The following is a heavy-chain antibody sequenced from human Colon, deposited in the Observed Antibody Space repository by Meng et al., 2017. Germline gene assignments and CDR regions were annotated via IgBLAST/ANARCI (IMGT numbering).Heavy chain of an antibody. CDR2: ISGSGGDT. Sequence: GGSLRPSCTAPRFSFSSYAMTWVRQAPGKGLAWVSGISGSGGDTYYADSVRGRFTISRDNSKNTVFLQMNSLTADDTAIYYCTTRSGFYHFDYWGQGTLVTVSS. V-gene: IGHV3-23*01. CDR3: TTRSGFYHFDY. D-gene: IGHD3-3*01. J-gene: IGHJ4*02. CDR1: RFSFSSYA.